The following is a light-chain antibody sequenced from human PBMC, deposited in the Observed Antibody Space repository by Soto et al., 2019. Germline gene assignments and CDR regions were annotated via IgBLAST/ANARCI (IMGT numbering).Light chain of an antibody. CDR1: SSDVGGY. Sequence: QSALTQPASVSGSPGQSITISCTGTSSDVGGYPGKAPKLIIYEVSNRPSGVSNRFSGSKSGNTASLTISGLQAEDEADYYCNSYTSKSTGVFGTGTKLTVL. CDR3: NSYTSKSTGV. J-gene: IGLJ1*01. CDR2: EVS. V-gene: IGLV2-14*01.